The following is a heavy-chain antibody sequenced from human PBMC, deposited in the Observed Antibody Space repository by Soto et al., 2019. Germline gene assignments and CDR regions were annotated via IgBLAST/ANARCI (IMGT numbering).Heavy chain of an antibody. V-gene: IGHV3-23*01. J-gene: IGHJ4*02. Sequence: GGSLRLSCAASRFTFGSYAMSWVRQAPGKGLEWVSHISSSGGSTYYADSVKGRFTISRDNSRNTLYLQMNSLRAEDTAVYYCAKETSIYGQSPLDYWGQGTLVTVSS. CDR2: ISSSGGST. D-gene: IGHD3-3*02. CDR3: AKETSIYGQSPLDY. CDR1: RFTFGSYA.